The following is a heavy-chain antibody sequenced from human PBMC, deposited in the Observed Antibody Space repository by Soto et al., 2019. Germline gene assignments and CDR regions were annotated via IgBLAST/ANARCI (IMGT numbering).Heavy chain of an antibody. CDR3: ARAGWNYPLPMDV. CDR1: GGSISSGGYY. V-gene: IGHV4-31*03. J-gene: IGHJ6*02. D-gene: IGHD1-7*01. Sequence: QVQLQESGPGLVKPSQTLSLTCTVSGGSISSGGYYWSWIRQHPGKGLEWIGYIYYSGCTYYNPSLKSRVTISVDTSKNQFSLKLSSVTAADTAVYYCARAGWNYPLPMDVWGQGTTVTVSS. CDR2: IYYSGCT.